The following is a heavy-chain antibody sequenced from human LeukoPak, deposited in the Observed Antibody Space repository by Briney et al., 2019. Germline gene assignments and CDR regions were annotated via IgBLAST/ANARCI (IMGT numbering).Heavy chain of an antibody. CDR1: GFSFSRHG. D-gene: IGHD3-10*01. J-gene: IGHJ2*01. CDR2: ISSGSDYT. V-gene: IGHV3-23*01. CDR3: AKIGVIGKWYYDI. Sequence: GGSLRLSCAASGFSFSRHGMSWVRQAPGKGPEWVSSISSGSDYTFYADSVKGRFIVSRDNSKNTLYLQMYSLRAGDTAVYYCAKIGVIGKWYYDIWGRGTLVTVSS.